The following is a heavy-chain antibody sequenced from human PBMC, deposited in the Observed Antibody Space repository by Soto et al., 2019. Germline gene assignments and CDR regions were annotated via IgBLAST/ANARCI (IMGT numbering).Heavy chain of an antibody. Sequence: EVQLLESGGGLVQPGGSLRLSCAASGFTFSSYAMSWVRQAPGKGLEWVSAISGSGGSTYYADSVKGRFTISRDNSKNTLYLQMNSLRAEDTAVYYCAKVGSYCGGDCYGGGFDYWGQGTLVTVSS. J-gene: IGHJ4*02. CDR3: AKVGSYCGGDCYGGGFDY. D-gene: IGHD2-21*02. V-gene: IGHV3-23*01. CDR2: ISGSGGST. CDR1: GFTFSSYA.